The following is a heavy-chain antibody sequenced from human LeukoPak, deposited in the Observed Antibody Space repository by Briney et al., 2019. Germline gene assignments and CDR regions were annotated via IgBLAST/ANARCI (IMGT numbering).Heavy chain of an antibody. CDR3: ARSPPANIPDDY. D-gene: IGHD2/OR15-2a*01. V-gene: IGHV1-46*01. Sequence: GASVKVSXKASGYTFTSYYMHWVRQAPGQGLEWMGIINPSGGSTSYAQKFQGRVTMTRDTSTSTVYMELSSLRSEDTAVYYCARSPPANIPDDYWGQGTLVTVSS. CDR2: INPSGGST. CDR1: GYTFTSYY. J-gene: IGHJ4*02.